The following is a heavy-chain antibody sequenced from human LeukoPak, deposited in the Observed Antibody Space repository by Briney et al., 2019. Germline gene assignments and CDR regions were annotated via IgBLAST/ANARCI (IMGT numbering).Heavy chain of an antibody. CDR1: GYSFTGYW. CDR2: IYPGDSDT. J-gene: IGHJ4*02. Sequence: GESLKISCKGSGYSFTGYWIGWVRQMPGKGLEWMGIIYPGDSDTRYSPSFQGQVTISADKSISTAYLQWSSLQASDTAMYYRARLLGGGPAATPFDYWGQGTLVTVSS. D-gene: IGHD2-2*01. CDR3: ARLLGGGPAATPFDY. V-gene: IGHV5-51*01.